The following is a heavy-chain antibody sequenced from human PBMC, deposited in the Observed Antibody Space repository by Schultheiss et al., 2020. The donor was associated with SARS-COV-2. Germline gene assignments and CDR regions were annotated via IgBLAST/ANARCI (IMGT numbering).Heavy chain of an antibody. CDR1: GYSFTSYW. D-gene: IGHD1-1*01. Sequence: GGSLRLSCKGSGYSFTSYWIGWVRQMPGKGLEWMGIIYPGDSDTRYSPSFQGQVTISADKSISTAYLQWSSLKASDTAMYYCARHSAQLERQGAFDIWGQGTMVTVSS. CDR3: ARHSAQLERQGAFDI. V-gene: IGHV5-51*01. J-gene: IGHJ3*02. CDR2: IYPGDSDT.